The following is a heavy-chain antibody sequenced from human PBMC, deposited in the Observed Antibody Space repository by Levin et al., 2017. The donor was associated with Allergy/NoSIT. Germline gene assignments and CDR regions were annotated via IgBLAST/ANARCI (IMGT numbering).Heavy chain of an antibody. V-gene: IGHV1-58*01. J-gene: IGHJ4*02. D-gene: IGHD2-21*02. CDR3: AARSKDCGGDCPIDY. CDR2: IVVGSGNT. Sequence: SVKVSCKASGFTFTSSAVQWVRQARGQRLEWIGWIVVGSGNTNYAQKFQERVTITRDMSTSTAYMELSSLRSEDTAVYYCAARSKDCGGDCPIDYWGQGTLVTVSS. CDR1: GFTFTSSA.